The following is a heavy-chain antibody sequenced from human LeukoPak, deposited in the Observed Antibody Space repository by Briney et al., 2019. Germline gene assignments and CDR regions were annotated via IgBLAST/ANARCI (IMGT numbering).Heavy chain of an antibody. CDR3: ARVGWELLPNY. J-gene: IGHJ4*02. V-gene: IGHV3-23*01. Sequence: GGSLRHSCAASGFIFSSFEMNWVRQAPGKGLEWVSAISGSGGSTYYADSVKGRFTISRDNSKNTLYLQMNSLRAEDTAVYYCARVGWELLPNYWGQGTLVTVSS. CDR1: GFIFSSFE. CDR2: ISGSGGST. D-gene: IGHD1-26*01.